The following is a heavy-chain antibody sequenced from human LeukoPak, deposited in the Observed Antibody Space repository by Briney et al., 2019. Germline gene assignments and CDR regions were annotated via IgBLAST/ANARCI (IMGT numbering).Heavy chain of an antibody. CDR1: GFTVSSNY. CDR2: IYSGGST. V-gene: IGHV3-66*01. CDR3: VRDRYFDWSDAFDV. D-gene: IGHD3-9*01. J-gene: IGHJ3*01. Sequence: GGSLRLSCAASGFTVSSNYMSWVRQAPGKGLEWVSVIYSGGSTDYADSVKGRFTISRDNANNMLYLQLNILSAEDTALYYCVRDRYFDWSDAFDVWGQGTMVTVSS.